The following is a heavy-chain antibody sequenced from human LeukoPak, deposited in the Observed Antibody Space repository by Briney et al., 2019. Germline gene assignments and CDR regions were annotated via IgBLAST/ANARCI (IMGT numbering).Heavy chain of an antibody. CDR3: ARLEVAGINDY. D-gene: IGHD6-19*01. J-gene: IGHJ4*02. CDR1: GGSISSSSYY. V-gene: IGHV4-39*01. CDR2: IYYSGRT. Sequence: SETLSLTCTVSGGSISSSSYYWGWIRQPPGKGLGWIGSIYYSGRTYYNPSLESRVTISVDTSKNQFSLKLSSVTAADTAVYYCARLEVAGINDYWGQGTLVTVSS.